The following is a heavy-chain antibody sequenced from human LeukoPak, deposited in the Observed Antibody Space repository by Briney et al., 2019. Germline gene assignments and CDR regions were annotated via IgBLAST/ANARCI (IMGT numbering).Heavy chain of an antibody. CDR2: IGPHSTFT. CDR1: GFTFTDHY. Sequence: ASVKVSCKSSGFTFTDHYIHWVRQGPGQGLEWMGYIGPHSTFTSSPQEFQGRVAMTRDASMSTAYMELTRLTSDDTAVYYCVREGEGPLSKDFDYWGQGTLVTVSS. D-gene: IGHD2/OR15-2a*01. V-gene: IGHV1-2*02. J-gene: IGHJ4*02. CDR3: VREGEGPLSKDFDY.